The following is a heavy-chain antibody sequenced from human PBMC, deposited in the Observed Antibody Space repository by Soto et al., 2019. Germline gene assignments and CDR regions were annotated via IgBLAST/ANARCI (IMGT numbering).Heavy chain of an antibody. V-gene: IGHV3-48*02. CDR1: GFTFSSYS. J-gene: IGHJ6*02. Sequence: GGSLRLSCAASGFTFSSYSMNWVRQAPGKGLEWVSYISSSSSTIYYADSVNGRFTISRDNAKNSLYLQMNSLRDEDTAVYYCARDMSEGSSGWYLKGGHYYYGMDVWGQGTTVTVSS. CDR2: ISSSSSTI. D-gene: IGHD6-19*01. CDR3: ARDMSEGSSGWYLKGGHYYYGMDV.